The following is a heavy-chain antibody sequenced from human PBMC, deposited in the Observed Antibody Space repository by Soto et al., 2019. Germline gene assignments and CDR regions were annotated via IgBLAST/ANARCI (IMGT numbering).Heavy chain of an antibody. V-gene: IGHV4-31*03. CDR2: IYYSGST. J-gene: IGHJ4*02. Sequence: QVQLQESGPGLVKPSQTLSLTCTVSGGSISSGGYYWSWIRQHPGKGLEWIGYIYYSGSTYYNPSLKRWVTISGDTSKSQSPLKVGSVPPADTAVYYCARWGGGGDCSSTSCYAFDYWGQGTLVTVSS. D-gene: IGHD2-2*01. CDR1: GGSISSGGYY. CDR3: ARWGGGGDCSSTSCYAFDY.